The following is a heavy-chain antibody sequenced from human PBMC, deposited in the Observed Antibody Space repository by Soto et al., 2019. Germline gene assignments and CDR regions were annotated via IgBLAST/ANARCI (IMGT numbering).Heavy chain of an antibody. J-gene: IGHJ4*02. CDR3: ARYFRPYYYDSSGYYPLED. CDR2: ISSSSSYI. V-gene: IGHV3-21*01. D-gene: IGHD3-22*01. CDR1: GFTFSSYS. Sequence: EVQLVESGGGLVKPGGSLRLSCAASGFTFSSYSMNWVRQAPGKGLEWVSSISSSSSYIYYADSVKGRFTISRDNAKNSLYLQMNSLRAEDTAVYYCARYFRPYYYDSSGYYPLEDWGQGTLVTVSS.